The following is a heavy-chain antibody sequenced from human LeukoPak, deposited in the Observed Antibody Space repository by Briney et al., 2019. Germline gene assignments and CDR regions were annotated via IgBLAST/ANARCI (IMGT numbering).Heavy chain of an antibody. CDR3: AGATATGTGRAFHY. J-gene: IGHJ4*02. CDR2: IYTSGST. CDR1: GGSISSYY. V-gene: IGHV4-4*09. D-gene: IGHD3-10*01. Sequence: SETLSLTCTVSGGSISSYYWSWIRQPPGKGLEWIGYIYTSGSTNYNPSLKSRVTMSVDMSKNQFSLQLKFVTAADTAVYYCAGATATGTGRAFHYWAQGNLVPVSS.